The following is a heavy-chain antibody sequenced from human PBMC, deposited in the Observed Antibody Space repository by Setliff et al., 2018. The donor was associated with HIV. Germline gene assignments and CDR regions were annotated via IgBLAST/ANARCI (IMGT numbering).Heavy chain of an antibody. V-gene: IGHV3-21*01. D-gene: IGHD2-21*01. CDR2: ISSISTYI. CDR1: GFIFSGYT. J-gene: IGHJ3*02. CDR3: AKLLGNGGNSDPFDI. Sequence: PGGSLRLSCAASGFIFSGYTMVWVRQAPGKGLEWVSSISSISTYIYYADSVKGRFTISRDNAKNSLYLQMNSLRAEDTAVYYCAKLLGNGGNSDPFDIWGQGTTVTVSS.